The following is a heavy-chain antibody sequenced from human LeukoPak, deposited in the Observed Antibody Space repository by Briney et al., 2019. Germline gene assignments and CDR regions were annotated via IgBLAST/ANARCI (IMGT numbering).Heavy chain of an antibody. CDR2: IKPDGSDT. D-gene: IGHD3/OR15-3a*01. Sequence: HPGGSLRLSCAASGFTFSTYSMHWVRQAPGKGLVWVSYIKPDGSDTTYADSVKGRFTISRDNAKNTLYLQMNSLRAEDTAVYYCARDKDWLLYDYWGPGTLVTVSS. J-gene: IGHJ4*02. CDR1: GFTFSTYS. CDR3: ARDKDWLLYDY. V-gene: IGHV3-74*01.